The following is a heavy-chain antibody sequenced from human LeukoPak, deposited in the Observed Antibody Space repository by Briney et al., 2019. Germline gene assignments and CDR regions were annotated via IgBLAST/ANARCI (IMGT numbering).Heavy chain of an antibody. D-gene: IGHD1-26*01. CDR3: ARYSGSYHAFDI. V-gene: IGHV4-39*07. CDR2: IYYSGST. J-gene: IGHJ3*02. CDR1: GGSISSSSYY. Sequence: SETLSLTCTVSGGSISSSSYYWGWIRQPPGKGLEWIGSIYYSGSTYYNPSLKSRVTISVDTSKNQSSLKLSSVTAADTAVYYCARYSGSYHAFDIWGQGTMVTVSS.